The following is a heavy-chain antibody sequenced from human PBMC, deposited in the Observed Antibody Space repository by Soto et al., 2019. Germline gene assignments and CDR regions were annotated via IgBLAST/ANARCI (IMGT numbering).Heavy chain of an antibody. D-gene: IGHD3-22*01. Sequence: PGGSLRLSCAASGFTFSSYAMSWVRQGPGKGLEWVSAISGSGGSTYYADSVKGRFTISRDNSKNTLYLQMNSLRAEDTAVYYCAVALLPPPSWFAYWGQGTLVTVSS. CDR1: GFTFSSYA. J-gene: IGHJ4*02. V-gene: IGHV3-23*01. CDR2: ISGSGGST. CDR3: AVALLPPPSWFAY.